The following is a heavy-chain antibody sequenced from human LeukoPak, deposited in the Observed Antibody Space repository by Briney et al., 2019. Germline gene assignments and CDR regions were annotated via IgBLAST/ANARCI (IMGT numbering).Heavy chain of an antibody. D-gene: IGHD6-13*01. V-gene: IGHV4-59*01. CDR1: GGSISSYY. J-gene: IGHJ4*02. CDR3: ARVAAADGNFDY. CDR2: IYYSGST. Sequence: PSETLFLTCTVSGGSISSYYWSWIRQPPGKGLEWIGYIYYSGSTNYNPSLKSRVTISVDTSKNQFSLKLSSVTAADTAVYYCARVAAADGNFDYWGQGTLVTVSS.